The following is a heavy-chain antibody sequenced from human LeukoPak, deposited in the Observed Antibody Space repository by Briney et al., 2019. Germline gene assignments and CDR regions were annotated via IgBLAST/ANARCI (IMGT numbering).Heavy chain of an antibody. V-gene: IGHV3-23*01. D-gene: IGHD6-13*01. CDR2: ISGSGDST. J-gene: IGHJ4*02. Sequence: PGGSLRLSCAASGFTFSSYGMHWVRQAPGKGLEWVSAISGSGDSTYYGDSVKGRFTISRDNSKNTLYLQMNSLRAEDTAVYYCAKTRPLDSSSWSHGDYWGQGTLVTASS. CDR1: GFTFSSYG. CDR3: AKTRPLDSSSWSHGDY.